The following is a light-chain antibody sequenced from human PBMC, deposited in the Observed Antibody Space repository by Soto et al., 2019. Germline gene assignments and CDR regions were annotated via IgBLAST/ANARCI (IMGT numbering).Light chain of an antibody. CDR1: QSISSW. V-gene: IGKV1-5*01. Sequence: DIQMTQSPSTLSASVGDRVTITCRASQSISSWLAWYQQKPGKAPKLLIYDASSLESGVPSRFSGSGSGTEFTLTISNLQSDDFATYYCQQYNNYYTFGQGTKLEIK. CDR2: DAS. J-gene: IGKJ2*01. CDR3: QQYNNYYT.